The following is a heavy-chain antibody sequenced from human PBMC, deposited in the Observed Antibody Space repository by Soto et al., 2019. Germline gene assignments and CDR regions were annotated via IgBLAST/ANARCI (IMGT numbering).Heavy chain of an antibody. D-gene: IGHD1-26*01. CDR1: GFTFSDYY. Sequence: QVQLVESGGGVVKPGGSLSLSCAASGFTFSDYYMSWIRQARVKGLEWVSYISSSGSTIYYAVSVKGRITISRDDAKHSPYLQMNSLRAEDTAVYYCEGGPGRWRQSGWGQGTLVTVSS. CDR3: EGGPGRWRQSG. V-gene: IGHV3-11*01. J-gene: IGHJ4*02. CDR2: ISSSGSTI.